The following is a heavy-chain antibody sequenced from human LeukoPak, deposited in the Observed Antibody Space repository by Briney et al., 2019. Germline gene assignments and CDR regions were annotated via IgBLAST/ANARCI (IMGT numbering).Heavy chain of an antibody. CDR2: IYYSVNT. CDR3: ARDRATIGEYCSSTSCYFWFDP. J-gene: IGHJ5*02. Sequence: SETLSLTCSVSGDSISSYSWSWIRQPPGKGLEWIGYIYYSVNTNYNPSLKSRVTISVDTSKNQFSLKLSSVTAADTAVYYCARDRATIGEYCSSTSCYFWFDPWGQGTLVTVSS. D-gene: IGHD2-2*01. CDR1: GDSISSYS. V-gene: IGHV4-59*12.